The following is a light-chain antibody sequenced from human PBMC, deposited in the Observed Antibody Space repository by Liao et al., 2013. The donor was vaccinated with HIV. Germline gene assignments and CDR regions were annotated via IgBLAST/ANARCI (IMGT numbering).Light chain of an antibody. CDR2: QDD. J-gene: IGLJ1*01. CDR3: QVWDRKTGAS. V-gene: IGLV3-1*01. CDR1: NLGDKH. Sequence: SYELTQPPSVSVSPGQTATISCSGQNLGDKHASWYQQKPGQSPVLVIYQDDQRPSGIPERFSGSNSGNTATLTISGTQAVDEADYYCQVWDRKTGASFGAGTKVTVL.